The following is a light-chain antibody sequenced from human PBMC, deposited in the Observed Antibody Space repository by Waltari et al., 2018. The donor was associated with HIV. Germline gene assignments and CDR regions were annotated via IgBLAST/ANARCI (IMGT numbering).Light chain of an antibody. CDR1: NIGTKD. CDR2: NDK. J-gene: IGLJ2*01. V-gene: IGLV3-9*01. CDR3: QVWHYSVV. Sequence: SYELTQPLLVSVALGQTARLSCGGSNIGTKDVHWYQQKPGQAPSLVIFNDKNRPTWVPERLSGSKSRNTATLTISGVQAGDAAVYYCQVWHYSVVFGGGTNLTVL.